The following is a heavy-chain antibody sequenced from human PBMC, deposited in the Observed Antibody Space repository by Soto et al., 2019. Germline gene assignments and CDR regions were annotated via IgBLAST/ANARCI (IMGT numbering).Heavy chain of an antibody. D-gene: IGHD2-2*01. CDR2: IIPISDTT. Sequence: QVQLVQSGAAVKKPGSSVKVSCKASGGTCSSYSISWVRQAPGQGLEWMGGIIPISDTTNYAQKFQGRVTITADESTSTAYMELSSLRSEDTAVYYCARSQGSSTSLEIYYYYYYGMDVWGQGTTVTVSS. V-gene: IGHV1-69*01. CDR3: ARSQGSSTSLEIYYYYYYGMDV. CDR1: GGTCSSYS. J-gene: IGHJ6*02.